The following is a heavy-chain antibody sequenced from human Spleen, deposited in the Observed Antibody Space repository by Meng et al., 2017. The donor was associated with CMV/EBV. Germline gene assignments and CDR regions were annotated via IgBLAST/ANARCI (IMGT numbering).Heavy chain of an antibody. Sequence: GESLKISCSVSGFTFNAYAMSWVRQAPGKGLEWVSSITSSRNYIYYADSVKGRFTISRDNAKKSLYLQMNSLRAEDTAVYYCARVYELEDAFDVWGQGTMVTVSS. CDR1: GFTFNAYA. CDR3: ARVYELEDAFDV. D-gene: IGHD1-1*01. CDR2: ITSSRNYI. J-gene: IGHJ3*01. V-gene: IGHV3-21*01.